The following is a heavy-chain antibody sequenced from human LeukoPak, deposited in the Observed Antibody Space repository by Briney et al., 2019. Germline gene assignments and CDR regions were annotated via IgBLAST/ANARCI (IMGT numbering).Heavy chain of an antibody. D-gene: IGHD5-12*01. V-gene: IGHV3-74*01. J-gene: IGHJ6*02. CDR3: AKDISGYVYYYGMDV. CDR1: GFTFSIYW. CDR2: IKSDGSGT. Sequence: GGSLRLSCAASGFTFSIYWMHWVRQVPGKGLVWVSRIKSDGSGTTYADSVKGRFTISRDNAKNTLYLQMNSLRAEDTALYYCAKDISGYVYYYGMDVWGQGTTVTVSS.